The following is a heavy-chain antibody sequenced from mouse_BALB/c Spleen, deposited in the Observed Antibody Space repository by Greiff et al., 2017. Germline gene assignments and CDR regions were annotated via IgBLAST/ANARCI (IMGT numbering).Heavy chain of an antibody. V-gene: IGHV1-9*01. CDR3: ARYYGNSTFAY. CDR1: GYTFSSYW. D-gene: IGHD2-1*01. CDR2: ILPGSGST. J-gene: IGHJ3*01. Sequence: QVQLQQSGAELMKPGASVKISCKATGYTFSSYWIEWVKQRPGHGLEWIGEILPGSGSTNYNEKFKGKATFTADTSSNTAYMQLSSLTSEDSAVYYCARYYGNSTFAYWGQGTLVTVSA.